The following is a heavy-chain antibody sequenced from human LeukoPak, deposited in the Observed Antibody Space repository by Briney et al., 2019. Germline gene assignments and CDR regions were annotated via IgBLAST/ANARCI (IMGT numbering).Heavy chain of an antibody. Sequence: ASVTVSCKASGYTFTGYYMHWVRQAPGQGLEWMGGINPNSGATNYAQKFQGRVTMTSDTSISTAYMELSRLRSDDTAVYYCARVQYSGSAALDYWGQGALVTVSS. CDR3: ARVQYSGSAALDY. D-gene: IGHD6-6*01. CDR1: GYTFTGYY. J-gene: IGHJ4*02. V-gene: IGHV1-2*02. CDR2: INPNSGAT.